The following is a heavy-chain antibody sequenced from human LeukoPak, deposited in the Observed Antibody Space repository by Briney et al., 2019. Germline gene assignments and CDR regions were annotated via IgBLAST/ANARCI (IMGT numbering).Heavy chain of an antibody. D-gene: IGHD2-15*01. CDR2: IKQDGGEK. Sequence: PGGSLRLSCAASGFTFNNYAMTWVRQAPGKGLEWVANIKQDGGEKYYVDFVKGRFTISRDNAKNSLHLQMNSLRAEDTAVYYCTRDNPFGGHWGQGTLVTVSS. V-gene: IGHV3-7*03. CDR3: TRDNPFGGH. J-gene: IGHJ4*02. CDR1: GFTFNNYA.